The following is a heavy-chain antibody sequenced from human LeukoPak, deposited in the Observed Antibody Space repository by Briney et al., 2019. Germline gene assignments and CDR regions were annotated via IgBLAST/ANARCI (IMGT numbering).Heavy chain of an antibody. CDR3: ARDGPRIAALGEDFDY. J-gene: IGHJ4*02. V-gene: IGHV1-2*02. CDR2: VNTISGGT. CDR1: GYMFTGYY. D-gene: IGHD6-6*01. Sequence: ASVKVSCKASGYMFTGYYIHWVRQAPGQGLEWMGWVNTISGGTNYAQKFQGRVNMTRDTSTSTVYMELSSLRSEDTDVYYCARDGPRIAALGEDFDYWGQGTLVTVSS.